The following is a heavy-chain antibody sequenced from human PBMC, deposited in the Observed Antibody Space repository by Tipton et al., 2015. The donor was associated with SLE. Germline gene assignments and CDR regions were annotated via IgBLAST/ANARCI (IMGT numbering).Heavy chain of an antibody. CDR2: ISGSGGST. J-gene: IGHJ6*02. CDR3: AKGSTVTIFGVVIPYGMDV. CDR1: GFTFSSYA. Sequence: SLRLSCAASGFTFSSYAMSWVRQAPGKGLEWVSAISGSGGSTYYADSVKGRFTISRDNSKNTLYLQMNSLRAEDTAVYYCAKGSTVTIFGVVIPYGMDVWGQGTTVTVSS. D-gene: IGHD3-3*01. V-gene: IGHV3-23*01.